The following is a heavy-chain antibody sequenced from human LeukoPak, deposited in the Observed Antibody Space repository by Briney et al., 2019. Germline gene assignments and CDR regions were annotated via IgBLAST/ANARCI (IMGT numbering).Heavy chain of an antibody. V-gene: IGHV3-23*01. D-gene: IGHD2-2*01. CDR1: GFTFSSYA. CDR3: AREVASPIVVVPAASNWFDP. Sequence: PGGSLRLSCAASGFTFSSYAMSWVRQAPGKGLEWVSVISGSGGNTYYADSVKGRFTISRDNAKNSLYLQMNSLRAEDTAVYYCAREVASPIVVVPAASNWFDPWGQGTLVTVSS. J-gene: IGHJ5*02. CDR2: ISGSGGNT.